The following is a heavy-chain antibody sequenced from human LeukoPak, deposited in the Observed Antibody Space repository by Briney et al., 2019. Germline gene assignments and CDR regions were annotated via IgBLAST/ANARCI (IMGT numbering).Heavy chain of an antibody. CDR2: IYYSGST. V-gene: IGHV4-39*07. CDR1: GGSISSSTYY. Sequence: SETLSLTCTVSGGSISSSTYYWGWIRQPPGKGLEWIGSIYYSGSTYYNPSLKSRVTISVDTSKNQFSLKLSSVTAADTAVYYCARLGRGYSYGTGGTYWGQGTLVTVSS. D-gene: IGHD5-18*01. J-gene: IGHJ4*02. CDR3: ARLGRGYSYGTGGTY.